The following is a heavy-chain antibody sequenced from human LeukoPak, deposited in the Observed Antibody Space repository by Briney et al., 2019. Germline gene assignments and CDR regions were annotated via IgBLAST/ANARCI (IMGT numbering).Heavy chain of an antibody. CDR1: GGSINSYY. Sequence: SETLSLTCTVSGGSINSYYWSWIRHPAGKGLEYIGRIYTSGSTNYNPSLKSRVTMSIDTSKNRLSLKLYSVTAADTAVYYCATSTSIPNCGGHNCYSRDAFDIWGQGTMVTVSS. CDR3: ATSTSIPNCGGHNCYSRDAFDI. V-gene: IGHV4-4*07. CDR2: IYTSGST. J-gene: IGHJ3*02. D-gene: IGHD2-15*01.